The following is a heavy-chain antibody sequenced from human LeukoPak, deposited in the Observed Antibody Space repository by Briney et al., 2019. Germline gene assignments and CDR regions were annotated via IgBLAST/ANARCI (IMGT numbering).Heavy chain of an antibody. D-gene: IGHD6-6*01. CDR3: AKFGSSLRF. Sequence: GGSLRLSCAASGFTVSSNYMSWVRQAPGKGLEWVAFIRYDGSNKYYADSVKGRFTISRDNSKNTLYLQMNSLRAEDTAVYYCAKFGSSLRFWGQGTLVTVSS. V-gene: IGHV3-30*02. CDR2: IRYDGSNK. J-gene: IGHJ4*02. CDR1: GFTVSSNY.